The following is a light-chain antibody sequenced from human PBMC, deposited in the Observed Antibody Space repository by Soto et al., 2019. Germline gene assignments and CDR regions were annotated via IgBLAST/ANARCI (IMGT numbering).Light chain of an antibody. CDR3: MQALQTPRFT. CDR2: LGS. V-gene: IGKV2-28*01. Sequence: DIVMTQSPLSLPVTPGEPASISCRSSQSLLHSNGYNYLDWYLQKPGQSPQLLIYLGSNRASGVPDRFSGSGSGTDFTLKISRVEAEDVGVYYCMQALQTPRFTFGPGTKGDIK. CDR1: QSLLHSNGYNY. J-gene: IGKJ3*01.